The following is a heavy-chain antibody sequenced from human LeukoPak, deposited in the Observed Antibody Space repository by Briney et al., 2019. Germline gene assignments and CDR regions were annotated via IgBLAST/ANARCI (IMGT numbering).Heavy chain of an antibody. CDR3: ARDLRSSSWSRVYYYGMGV. J-gene: IGHJ6*04. Sequence: GGTLRLSCAASGVTFSSYWMSWVRQAPGKGLEWVANIKPDGSEKYYVDSVKGRFTISRANAKNSLYLQMTSLTAEATAEYYCARDLRSSSWSRVYYYGMGVWGEKATVTVSS. V-gene: IGHV3-7*01. D-gene: IGHD6-13*01. CDR1: GVTFSSYW. CDR2: IKPDGSEK.